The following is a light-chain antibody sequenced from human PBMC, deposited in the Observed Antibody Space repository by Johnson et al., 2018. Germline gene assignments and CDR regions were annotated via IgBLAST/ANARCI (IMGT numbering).Light chain of an antibody. V-gene: IGLV1-51*02. Sequence: QSVLTQPPSVSAAPGQKVTISCSGSSSNIGNNYVSWYQQLPGTAPKLLIYENNKRPSGIPDRFSGSKSGTSATLVLTGLQTGGEADYYCGTWDSSLSAGNVFGTGTKVTVL. CDR2: ENN. CDR3: GTWDSSLSAGNV. CDR1: SSNIGNNY. J-gene: IGLJ1*01.